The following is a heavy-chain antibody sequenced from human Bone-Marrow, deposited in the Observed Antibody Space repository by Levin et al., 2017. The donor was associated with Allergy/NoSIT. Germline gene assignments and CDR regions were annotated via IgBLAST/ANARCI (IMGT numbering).Heavy chain of an antibody. CDR3: ARGWFGELLSH. D-gene: IGHD3-10*01. CDR2: IYSGGST. CDR1: GFTVSSNY. J-gene: IGHJ4*02. Sequence: GESLKISCAASGFTVSSNYMSWVRPAPGKGPEWVSVIYSGGSTYYADSLKGRFTISRDNSKNTLYLQMNSLRAEDTAVYYCARGWFGELLSHWGQGTLVTVSS. V-gene: IGHV3-53*01.